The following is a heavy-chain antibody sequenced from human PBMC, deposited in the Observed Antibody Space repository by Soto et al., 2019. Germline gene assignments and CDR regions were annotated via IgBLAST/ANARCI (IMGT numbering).Heavy chain of an antibody. J-gene: IGHJ6*02. CDR3: AKSVTTLSPGQYYYYAMDV. CDR1: GFAFSYYG. D-gene: IGHD4-17*01. Sequence: CVASGFAFSYYGMHWVRQAPGKGLEWVAVISYDGSDKYYADSVKGRFTVSRDNSKNTLYLQMNSLRAEDTAVYYCAKSVTTLSPGQYYYYAMDVWGQGTTVTVSS. CDR2: ISYDGSDK. V-gene: IGHV3-30*18.